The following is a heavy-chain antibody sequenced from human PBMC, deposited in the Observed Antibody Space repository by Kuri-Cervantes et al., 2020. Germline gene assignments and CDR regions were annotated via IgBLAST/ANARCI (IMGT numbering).Heavy chain of an antibody. Sequence: ASVKVSCKVSGYTLTELSMHWVRQAPGKGLEWMGGFDPEDGETIYAQKFQGRVTMTEDTSTDTAYMELSSLRSEDTAVYYCARVAGYCSGGSCSNWFDPWGQGTLVTVSS. V-gene: IGHV1-24*01. CDR2: FDPEDGET. CDR3: ARVAGYCSGGSCSNWFDP. J-gene: IGHJ5*02. D-gene: IGHD2-15*01. CDR1: GYTLTELS.